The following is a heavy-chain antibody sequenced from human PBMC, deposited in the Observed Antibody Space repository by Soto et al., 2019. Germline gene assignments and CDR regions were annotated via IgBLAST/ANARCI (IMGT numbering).Heavy chain of an antibody. Sequence: GGSLRRSCAASGFTFSSYSIKWVRQAPGKGLEWVSLMGESGTPTYYADSVKGPFTISRDNSGNTLFLEMYSLRAEDTAVYYCARYIPGVRYYGMDVWGQGTTVNVPS. D-gene: IGHD2-2*01. CDR2: MGESGTPT. CDR1: GFTFSSYS. V-gene: IGHV3-23*01. J-gene: IGHJ6*02. CDR3: ARYIPGVRYYGMDV.